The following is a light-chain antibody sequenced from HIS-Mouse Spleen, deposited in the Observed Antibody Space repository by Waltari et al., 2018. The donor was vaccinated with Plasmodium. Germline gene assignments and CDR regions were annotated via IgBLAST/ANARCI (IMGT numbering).Light chain of an antibody. CDR2: DAS. CDR1: QDISNY. V-gene: IGKV1-33*01. J-gene: IGKJ3*01. CDR3: QQYDNLPPLFT. Sequence: DIQMTQSPSSLSASVGDRVTITHKASQDISNYLNWYQQNPGKAPKLLIYDASNLETGVPSRFSGSGSGTDFTFTISSLQPEDIATYYCQQYDNLPPLFTFGPGTKVDIK.